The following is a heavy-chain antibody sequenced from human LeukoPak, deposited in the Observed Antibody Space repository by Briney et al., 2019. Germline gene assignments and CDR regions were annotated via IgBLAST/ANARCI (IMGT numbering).Heavy chain of an antibody. CDR1: GGSISSGHYL. CDR2: FYYCGST. D-gene: IGHD2-2*01. J-gene: IGHJ3*02. V-gene: IGHV4-30-4*01. Sequence: SETLSLTCTVSGGSISSGHYLWRWSRRPPGKGLECIGSFYYCGSTYYNPSVKSRVTISVDASKTDFALKLAAVTAAGTAVYCCYRAMRGYCSSSSSNGDALYIWGQGPMVIVSS. CDR3: YRAMRGYCSSSSSNGDALYI.